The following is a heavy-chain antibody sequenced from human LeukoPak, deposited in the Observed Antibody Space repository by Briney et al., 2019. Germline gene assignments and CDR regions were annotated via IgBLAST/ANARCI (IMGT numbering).Heavy chain of an antibody. J-gene: IGHJ4*02. CDR3: VRGGGDGDSRAC. CDR1: GFTFSNYN. CDR2: ISGTSDYK. D-gene: IGHD2-21*02. Sequence: PGGSLRLSCAASGFTFSNYNMNWVRQAPGKGLEWVSSISGTSDYKYYADSFKGRFTISRDHAKNSLYLQMDSLRAEDSALDYCVRGGGDGDSRACWGQGTLVTVSS. V-gene: IGHV3-21*01.